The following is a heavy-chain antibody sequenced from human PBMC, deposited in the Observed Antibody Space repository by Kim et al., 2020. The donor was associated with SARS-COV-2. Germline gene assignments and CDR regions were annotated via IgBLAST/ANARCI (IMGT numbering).Heavy chain of an antibody. D-gene: IGHD2-15*01. J-gene: IGHJ5*02. V-gene: IGHV3-11*06. Sequence: VKGRFTISRDNAKNSLYLKMNSLRAEDTAVYYCARELVVVVAATPNWFDPWGQGTLVTVSS. CDR3: ARELVVVVAATPNWFDP.